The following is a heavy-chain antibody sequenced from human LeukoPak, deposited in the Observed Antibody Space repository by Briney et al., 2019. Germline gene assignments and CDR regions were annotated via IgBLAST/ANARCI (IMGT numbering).Heavy chain of an antibody. Sequence: GGSLRLSCAASGFTFSSYGMHWVRQAPGKGLEWVAVISYDGSNKYYADSVKGRFTISRDNSKNTLYLQMNSLRAEDTAVYYCAKDARTVVTPLDYWGQGTLVTVSS. CDR3: AKDARTVVTPLDY. J-gene: IGHJ4*02. V-gene: IGHV3-30*18. D-gene: IGHD4-23*01. CDR2: ISYDGSNK. CDR1: GFTFSSYG.